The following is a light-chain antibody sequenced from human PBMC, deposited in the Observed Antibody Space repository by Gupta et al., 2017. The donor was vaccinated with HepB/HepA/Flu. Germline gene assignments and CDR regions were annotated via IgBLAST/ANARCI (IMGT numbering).Light chain of an antibody. CDR2: EVS. J-gene: IGLJ1*01. Sequence: QSAPTQPASASGSPGQSITISCTGTSSDVGGYNLVSWYQQHPGKAPKLMIYEVSKRPSGVSNRFSGSKSGNTASLTVSGLQAEDEADYYCCSYAGSSTCVFGAGTKVTVL. CDR3: CSYAGSSTCV. CDR1: SSDVGGYNL. V-gene: IGLV2-23*02.